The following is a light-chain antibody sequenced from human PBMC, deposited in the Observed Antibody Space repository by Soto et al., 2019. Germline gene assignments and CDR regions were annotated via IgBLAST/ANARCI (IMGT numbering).Light chain of an antibody. Sequence: DIQMTQSPSSVSASVGDRLTITCRASRDISNSLAWYQQTPGKAPKLLLRGASSLHRGVPSRFSGGGAGTEFTLPISSLQPEDFATYYCQQTSAFPRTVGQGTKVDVK. V-gene: IGKV1-12*01. J-gene: IGKJ1*01. CDR1: RDISNS. CDR3: QQTSAFPRT. CDR2: GAS.